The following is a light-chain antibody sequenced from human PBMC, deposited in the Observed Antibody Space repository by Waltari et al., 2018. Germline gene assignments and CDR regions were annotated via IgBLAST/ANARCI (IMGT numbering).Light chain of an antibody. CDR3: CSYAGSDTFVV. J-gene: IGLJ2*01. V-gene: IGLV2-23*02. Sequence: QSALTQPASVSGSPGQSITISCTGTSSDVGSYNLVSWYQQHPDKAPKLMIYEVSNRPSGVPYRFSGSKSGNTASLTISGLQAEGEADYYCCSYAGSDTFVVLGGGTKLTVL. CDR2: EVS. CDR1: SSDVGSYNL.